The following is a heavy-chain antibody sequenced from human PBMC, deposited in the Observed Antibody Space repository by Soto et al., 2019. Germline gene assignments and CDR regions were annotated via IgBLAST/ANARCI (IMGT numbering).Heavy chain of an antibody. D-gene: IGHD5-12*01. J-gene: IGHJ4*02. CDR2: IYSGGST. CDR1: GFSVTANY. V-gene: IGHV3-53*01. Sequence: EVQVVESGGGLIQTGGSLRLSCEVSGFSVTANYMSWVRQAPGKGLEWVSVIYSGGSTYYIDSVKGRFSISRDISKNTLYFQMNRLRAEDTAVYYCHGYGYWGQGTLVTVSS. CDR3: HGYGY.